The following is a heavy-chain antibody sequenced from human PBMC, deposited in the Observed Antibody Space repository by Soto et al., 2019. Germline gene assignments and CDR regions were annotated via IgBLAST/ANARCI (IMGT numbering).Heavy chain of an antibody. CDR2: IKQDGSEK. CDR3: AIVFPGQYMVAPQAKDY. Sequence: EVQLVESGGGLVQPEGSLRLSCAASGFTFSSYWMSWVRQAPGKGLEWVANIKQDGSEKYYVDSVKGRFTISRDNAKNSLYLQMNSLSAEDTAVYYCAIVFPGQYMVAPQAKDYWGQGTLVTVSS. D-gene: IGHD2-15*01. J-gene: IGHJ4*02. V-gene: IGHV3-7*01. CDR1: GFTFSSYW.